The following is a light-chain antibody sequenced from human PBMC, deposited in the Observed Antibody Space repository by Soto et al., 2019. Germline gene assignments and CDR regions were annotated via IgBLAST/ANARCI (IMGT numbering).Light chain of an antibody. V-gene: IGKV3-20*01. CDR3: QQYGSSPPT. CDR2: GAS. J-gene: IGKJ1*01. Sequence: EIVLTQSPGTLSLSPGERATLSCRASQSVSSSYLAWYQQKPGRAPRLLIYGASSRATGIPDRFSGSGSGTGFTLTISRLEPEDFAVYYCQQYGSSPPTFGQGTKVEIK. CDR1: QSVSSSY.